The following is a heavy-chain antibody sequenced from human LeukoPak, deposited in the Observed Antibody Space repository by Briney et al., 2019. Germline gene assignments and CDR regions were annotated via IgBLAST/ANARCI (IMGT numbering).Heavy chain of an antibody. Sequence: GGSLRLSCAASGFTVSSNYMSWVRQAPGEGLEWVSVIYSGGSTYYADSVKGRFTISRDNSKNTLFLQMNSLRADDTAVYYCARSTSHYYYYYMDVWGKGTTVTISS. CDR1: GFTVSSNY. CDR3: ARSTSHYYYYYMDV. V-gene: IGHV3-66*01. J-gene: IGHJ6*03. CDR2: IYSGGST.